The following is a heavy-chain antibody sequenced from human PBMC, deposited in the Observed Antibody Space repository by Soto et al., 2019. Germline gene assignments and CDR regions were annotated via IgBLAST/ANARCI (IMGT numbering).Heavy chain of an antibody. Sequence: PGGSLRLSCAASGFTFSSYGMHWVRQAPGKGLEWVAVMWYDGSKNYYADSVKGRFTISRDNSKNTVYLLMNNLRAEDTALYYCARDVVPAALYYCYYGMDVWGQGTTVTVSS. J-gene: IGHJ6*02. D-gene: IGHD2-2*01. CDR1: GFTFSSYG. CDR2: MWYDGSKN. V-gene: IGHV3-33*01. CDR3: ARDVVPAALYYCYYGMDV.